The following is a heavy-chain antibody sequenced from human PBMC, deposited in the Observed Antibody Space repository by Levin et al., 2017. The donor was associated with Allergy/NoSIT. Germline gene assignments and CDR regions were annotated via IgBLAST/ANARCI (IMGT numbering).Heavy chain of an antibody. Sequence: TGGSLRLSCVASGFTFSAYAMNWVRQAPGKGLEWISGIVGDGYNREYADSVKGRFTISRDNSKNTLYLQMDGLRADDTAMYFCTRRAALDFWGQGTPVTVSS. J-gene: IGHJ4*02. V-gene: IGHV3-23*01. CDR3: TRRAALDF. CDR2: IVGDGYNR. D-gene: IGHD6-13*01. CDR1: GFTFSAYA.